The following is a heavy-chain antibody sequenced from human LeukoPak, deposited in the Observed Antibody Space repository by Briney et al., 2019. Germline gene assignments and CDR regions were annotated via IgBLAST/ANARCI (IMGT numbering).Heavy chain of an antibody. V-gene: IGHV1-24*01. CDR1: GYTLTELS. D-gene: IGHD6-19*01. CDR2: FDPEDGET. J-gene: IGHJ4*02. CDR3: ATVKYSSGWYRKLDY. Sequence: GASVMVSCKVSGYTLTELSMHWVRQAPGKGLEWMGGFDPEDGETIYAQKFQGRVTMTEDTSTDTAYMELSSLRSEDTAVYYCATVKYSSGWYRKLDYWGQGTLVTVSS.